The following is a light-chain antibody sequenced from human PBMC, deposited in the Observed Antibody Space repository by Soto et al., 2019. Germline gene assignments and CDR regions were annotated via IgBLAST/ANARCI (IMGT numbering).Light chain of an antibody. V-gene: IGKV3-20*01. CDR1: HSVSGTS. CDR3: QQYGSSPIT. Sequence: EVVLTQSPGTLSLSPGERATLSCRASHSVSGTSLAWYQQKPGQAPSLLIYGASSRATGIPDRFSGIVSGTDLTLGISRLEPEDGEVYDGQQYGSSPITFGQGTRLEIK. J-gene: IGKJ5*01. CDR2: GAS.